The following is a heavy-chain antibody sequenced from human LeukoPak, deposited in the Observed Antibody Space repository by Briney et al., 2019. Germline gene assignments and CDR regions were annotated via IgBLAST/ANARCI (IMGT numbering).Heavy chain of an antibody. V-gene: IGHV3-30*02. J-gene: IGHJ4*02. CDR1: GFTFSSYG. D-gene: IGHD4-17*01. CDR3: ASIGAYDPNY. CDR2: IRYDGSNK. Sequence: GGSLRLSCAASGFTFSSYGMHWVRQAPGKGLEWVAFIRYDGSNKYYADSVKGRFTISRDNSKNTLYLQMNSLRAEDTAVYYCASIGAYDPNYWGQGTLVTVSS.